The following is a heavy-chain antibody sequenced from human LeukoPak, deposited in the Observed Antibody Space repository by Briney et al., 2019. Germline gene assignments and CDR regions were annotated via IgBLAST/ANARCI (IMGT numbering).Heavy chain of an antibody. V-gene: IGHV4-38-2*02. CDR1: GYSISSGYY. D-gene: IGHD1-26*01. Sequence: SETLSLTCTVSGYSISSGYYWGWIRQPPGKGLEWIGSIYHSGSTYYNPSLKSRVTISVDTSNNQFSLKLSSVTAADTAVYYCARLLRVGAPDYWGQGTLVTVSS. CDR2: IYHSGST. CDR3: ARLLRVGAPDY. J-gene: IGHJ4*02.